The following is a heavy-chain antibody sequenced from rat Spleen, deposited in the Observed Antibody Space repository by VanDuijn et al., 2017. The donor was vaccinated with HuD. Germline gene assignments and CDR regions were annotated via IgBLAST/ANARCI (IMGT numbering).Heavy chain of an antibody. J-gene: IGHJ2*01. V-gene: IGHV5S13*01. D-gene: IGHD1-11*01. CDR2: ITNSGGST. CDR1: GFTFSNYG. Sequence: EVQLVESGGGLVQPGRSLKLSCAASGFTFSNYGMAWVRQAPTKGLEWVASITNSGGSTYYRDSVKGRFTISRDNAKSTLYLQMDSLRSEDTVTYSCTKQLRYYFDYWGQGVMVTVSS. CDR3: TKQLRYYFDY.